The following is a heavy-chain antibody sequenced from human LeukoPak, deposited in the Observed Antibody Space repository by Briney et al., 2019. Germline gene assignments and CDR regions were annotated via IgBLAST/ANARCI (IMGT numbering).Heavy chain of an antibody. D-gene: IGHD3-9*01. J-gene: IGHJ6*02. CDR2: INPNSGGT. CDR1: GYTFTGYY. V-gene: IGHV1-2*02. CDR3: ARPRLVTTGYYGMDV. Sequence: ASLKVSCKASGYTFTGYYMDWVRQAPGQGLEWMGWINPNSGGTNYAQKFQGRVTMTRDTSISTAYMELSRLRSDDTAVYYCARPRLVTTGYYGMDVWGQGTTVTVSS.